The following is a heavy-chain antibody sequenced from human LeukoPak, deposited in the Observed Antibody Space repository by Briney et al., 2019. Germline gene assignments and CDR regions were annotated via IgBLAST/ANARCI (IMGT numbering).Heavy chain of an antibody. CDR1: GFTFSSYV. CDR2: ISGSGGST. CDR3: ARGDTAMVTGFDY. V-gene: IGHV3-23*01. J-gene: IGHJ4*02. D-gene: IGHD5-18*01. Sequence: GGSLRLSCAASGFTFSSYVMSWVRQAPGKGLEWVSVISGSGGSTYYADSVKGRFTISRDNAKNSLYLQMNSLRAEDTAVYYCARGDTAMVTGFDYWGQGTLVTVSS.